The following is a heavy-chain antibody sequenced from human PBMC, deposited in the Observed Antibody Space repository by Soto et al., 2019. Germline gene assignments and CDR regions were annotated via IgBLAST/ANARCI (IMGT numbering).Heavy chain of an antibody. CDR2: IYYSGST. J-gene: IGHJ5*02. D-gene: IGHD3-10*01. CDR3: ARYYYGSGSRSTGMNWFDP. CDR1: GGSISSGDYY. V-gene: IGHV4-30-4*01. Sequence: QVQLQESGPGLVKPSQTLSLTCTVSGGSISSGDYYWSWIRQPPGKGLEWIGYIYYSGSTYYNPSLKGRVTLSVDTSKNQFSLKLSSVTAADTAVYYCARYYYGSGSRSTGMNWFDPWGQGTLVTVSS.